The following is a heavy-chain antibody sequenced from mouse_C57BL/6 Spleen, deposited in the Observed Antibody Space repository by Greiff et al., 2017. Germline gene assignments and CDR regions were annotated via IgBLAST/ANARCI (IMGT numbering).Heavy chain of an antibody. V-gene: IGHV1-15*01. J-gene: IGHJ2*01. CDR1: GYTFTDYE. D-gene: IGHD1-1*01. CDR3: TRFLLRSAFDY. Sequence: VQLQQSGAELVRPGASVTLSCKASGYTFTDYEMHWVKQTPVHGLEWIGAIDPETGGTAYNQKFKGKAILTADKSSSTAYMELRSLTSEDSAVYYCTRFLLRSAFDYWGQGTTLTVSS. CDR2: IDPETGGT.